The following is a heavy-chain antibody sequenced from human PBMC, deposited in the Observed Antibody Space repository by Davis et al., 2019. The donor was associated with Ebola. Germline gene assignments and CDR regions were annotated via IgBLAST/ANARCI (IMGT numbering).Heavy chain of an antibody. Sequence: GGSLRLSCKGSGYDFTSSWIAWVRLMPGKGLEWMGIIFPRDSATRYSPSFQGQVTISVDKSISTAYLQWGSLKTSDNAIYYCASGEDNIGLSNGWWFDSWGQGTRVTVSS. CDR2: IFPRDSAT. D-gene: IGHD2-8*01. J-gene: IGHJ5*01. V-gene: IGHV5-51*01. CDR3: ASGEDNIGLSNGWWFDS. CDR1: GYDFTSSW.